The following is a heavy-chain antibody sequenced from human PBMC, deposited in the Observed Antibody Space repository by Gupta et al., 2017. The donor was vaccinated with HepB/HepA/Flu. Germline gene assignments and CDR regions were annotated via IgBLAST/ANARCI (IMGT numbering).Heavy chain of an antibody. CDR1: GYTFTGYY. V-gene: IGHV1-2*04. D-gene: IGHD6-19*01. CDR2: INPNSGGT. J-gene: IGHJ6*02. CDR3: ARSTSGGSGWYDPPTYGMDV. Sequence: VQLVQSGAEVKKPGASVKVSCKASGYTFTGYYMHWVRQAPGQGLEWMGWINPNSGGTNYAQKFQGWVTMTRDTSISTAYMELSRLRSDDTAVYYCARSTSGGSGWYDPPTYGMDVWGQGTTVTVSS.